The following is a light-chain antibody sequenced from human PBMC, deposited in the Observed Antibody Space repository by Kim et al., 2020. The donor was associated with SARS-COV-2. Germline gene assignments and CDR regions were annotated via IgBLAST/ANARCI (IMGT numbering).Light chain of an antibody. CDR3: MQGIHPIT. V-gene: IGKV2-30*01. Sequence: DVVMTQSPLSLPVTLGQPASISCRSSQSLVYSDRNTYLNWFHQRPGQSPRRLIYKVSNRDSGVPDRFSGSGSGTDFTLKISRVGAEDVGVYYCMQGIHPITFGQGTRLEIK. CDR2: KVS. J-gene: IGKJ5*01. CDR1: QSLVYSDRNTY.